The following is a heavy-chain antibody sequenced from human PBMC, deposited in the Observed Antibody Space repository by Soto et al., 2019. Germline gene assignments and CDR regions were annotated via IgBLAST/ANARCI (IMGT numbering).Heavy chain of an antibody. CDR3: ARVYGSGSIVDY. J-gene: IGHJ4*02. V-gene: IGHV4-59*01. Sequence: SETLSLTCAVYGGSFSGYYWSWIRQPPGKGLEWIGYIYYSGSTNYNPSLKSRVTISVDTSKNQFSLKLSSVTAADTAVYYCARVYGSGSIVDYWGQGTLVTVSS. CDR1: GGSFSGYY. CDR2: IYYSGST. D-gene: IGHD3-10*01.